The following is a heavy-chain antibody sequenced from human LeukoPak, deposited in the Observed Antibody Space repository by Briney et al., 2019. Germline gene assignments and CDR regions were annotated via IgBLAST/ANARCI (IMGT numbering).Heavy chain of an antibody. V-gene: IGHV3-30*18. D-gene: IGHD4-23*01. CDR1: GFTFSSYG. CDR2: ISYDGSNK. J-gene: IGHJ6*02. CDR3: AKATLGGPYYYYGMDV. Sequence: GGSLRLSCAASGFTFSSYGRHWVRQAPGKGLEWVAVISYDGSNKYYADSVKGRFTISRDNSKNTLYLQMNSLRAEDTAVYYCAKATLGGPYYYYGMDVWGQGTTVTVSS.